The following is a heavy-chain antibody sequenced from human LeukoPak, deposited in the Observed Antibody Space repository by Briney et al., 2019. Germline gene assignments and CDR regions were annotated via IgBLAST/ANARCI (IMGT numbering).Heavy chain of an antibody. Sequence: KPSETLSLTCTVPGGSISSYYWSWIRQPPGKGLEWIGYISYSGRTNYNPSLKSRVTISVDTSKNQFSLKLSSVTAADTAVYYCAKDCYGDYARAFDIWGQGTMVTVSS. V-gene: IGHV4-59*12. CDR1: GGSISSYY. D-gene: IGHD4-17*01. J-gene: IGHJ3*02. CDR2: ISYSGRT. CDR3: AKDCYGDYARAFDI.